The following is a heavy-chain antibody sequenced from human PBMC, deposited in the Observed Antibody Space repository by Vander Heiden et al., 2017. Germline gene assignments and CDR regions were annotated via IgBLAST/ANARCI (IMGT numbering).Heavy chain of an antibody. CDR1: GITFSSYA. J-gene: IGHJ4*02. CDR2: ISYDGSNK. Sequence: EPLVDSGGGAIQYGWSLRLSCAAAGITFSSYAMYGVRKAPGKGLEWVAVISYDGSNKDYTDSVKGRFTISRDNSKNTLYLQMNSLRPEDTAVYYCARWIASWYGVDYWSQGTLVTVSS. D-gene: IGHD6-13*01. CDR3: ARWIASWYGVDY. V-gene: IGHV3-30-3*01.